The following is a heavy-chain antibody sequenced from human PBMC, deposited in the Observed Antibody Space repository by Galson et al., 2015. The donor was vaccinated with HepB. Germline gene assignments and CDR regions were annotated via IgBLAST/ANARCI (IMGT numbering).Heavy chain of an antibody. CDR1: GFTFSSYA. Sequence: SLRLSCAASGFTFSSYAMHWVRQAPGKGLEYVSAISSNGGSTYYADSVKGRFTISRDNSKNTLYLQMSSLRAEDTAVYYCVKDLISRTTMIVEGDYWGQGTLVTVSS. D-gene: IGHD3-22*01. CDR2: ISSNGGST. CDR3: VKDLISRTTMIVEGDY. V-gene: IGHV3-64D*06. J-gene: IGHJ4*02.